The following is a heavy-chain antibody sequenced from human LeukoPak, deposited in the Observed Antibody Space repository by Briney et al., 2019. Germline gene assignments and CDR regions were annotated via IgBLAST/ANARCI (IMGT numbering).Heavy chain of an antibody. CDR3: AKGRYSYYYGMDV. CDR2: ISGSGGST. CDR1: GFTFSSYA. J-gene: IGHJ6*02. V-gene: IGHV3-23*01. Sequence: GGSLRLSCAASGFTFSSYAMSWVRQAPGKGLERVSAISGSGGSTYYADSVKGRFTISRDNSKNTLYLQMNSLRAEDTAVYYCAKGRYSYYYGMDVWGQGTTVTVSS.